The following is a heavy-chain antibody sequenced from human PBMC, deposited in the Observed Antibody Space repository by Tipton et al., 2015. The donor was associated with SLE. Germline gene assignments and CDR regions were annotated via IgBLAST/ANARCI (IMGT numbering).Heavy chain of an antibody. CDR3: ARVRFFDY. D-gene: IGHD3-3*01. V-gene: IGHV4-39*07. Sequence: TLSLTCTVSGGSISIESYHWGWIRQPPGKGLQWIGSIYYTGTSYYNPSLKSRVTISVDTSKDQFSLSLNSVTAADTAVYYCARVRFFDYWGQGALVTVSS. J-gene: IGHJ4*02. CDR2: IYYTGTS. CDR1: GGSISIESYH.